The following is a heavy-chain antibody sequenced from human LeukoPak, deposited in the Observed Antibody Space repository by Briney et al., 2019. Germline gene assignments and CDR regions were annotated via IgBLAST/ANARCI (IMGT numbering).Heavy chain of an antibody. CDR3: AKDVGKWESLHFFDY. V-gene: IGHV3-30*04. J-gene: IGHJ4*02. CDR1: GFTFSSYA. CDR2: ISYDGSYE. D-gene: IGHD1-26*01. Sequence: GGSLRLSCAASGFTFSSYAMHWVRQAPGKGLEWVALISYDGSYEYYADTVEGRFTISRDDSRNTLYLQMNSLRGDDTAVYYCAKDVGKWESLHFFDYWGQGTLVTVSS.